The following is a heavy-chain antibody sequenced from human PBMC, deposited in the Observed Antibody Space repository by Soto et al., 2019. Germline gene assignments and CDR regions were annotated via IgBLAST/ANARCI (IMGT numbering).Heavy chain of an antibody. CDR3: AKGALRFLESDAFDI. J-gene: IGHJ3*02. V-gene: IGHV3-9*01. CDR1: GFTFDDYA. Sequence: EVQLVESGGGLVQPGRSLRLSCAASGFTFDDYAMHWVRQAPGKGLEWVSGISWNSGTIDYADSVKGRFTISRDNAYNTQYLQLNSLSPEDTALYYCAKGALRFLESDAFDIWGQGTMVTVSS. CDR2: ISWNSGTI. D-gene: IGHD3-3*01.